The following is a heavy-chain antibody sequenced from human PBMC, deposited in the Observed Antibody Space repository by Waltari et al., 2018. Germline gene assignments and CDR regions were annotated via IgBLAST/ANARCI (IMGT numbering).Heavy chain of an antibody. V-gene: IGHV3-23*04. CDR3: ANTYSGSYPFDY. CDR2: ISCSGGST. J-gene: IGHJ4*02. Sequence: EVQLVESGRGLVQPGGSVRLSCAAAGFTFSSYAITWVRQAPGKGLEWVSAISCSGGSTYYADSVKGRFTISRDNSKNTLYLQMNSLRAEDTAVYYCANTYSGSYPFDYWGQGTLVTVSS. CDR1: GFTFSSYA. D-gene: IGHD1-26*01.